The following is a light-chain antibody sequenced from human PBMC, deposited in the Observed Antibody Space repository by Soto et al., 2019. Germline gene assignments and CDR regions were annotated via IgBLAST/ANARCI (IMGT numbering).Light chain of an antibody. CDR1: QSVSSN. CDR3: QQYGRSPLLYT. J-gene: IGKJ2*01. V-gene: IGKV3-15*01. CDR2: GAS. Sequence: DIVMTQSPATLSVSPGERATLSCRASQSVSSNLAWYQQKPGQAPRLLIYGASTRATGIPARFSGSGSGTEFTLTISSLQSEDFAVYYCQQYGRSPLLYTFGQGTKLGVK.